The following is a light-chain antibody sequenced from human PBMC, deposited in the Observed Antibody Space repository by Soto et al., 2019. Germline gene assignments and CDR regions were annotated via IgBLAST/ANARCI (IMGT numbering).Light chain of an antibody. CDR1: RSDIGSYNY. J-gene: IGLJ1*01. V-gene: IGLV2-14*01. CDR3: IPYTGSSTSYV. Sequence: SVLTQPASVSGSPGQSITISCSGTRSDIGSYNYVAWYQQFPGKTPKILIYGVSNRPSGVSSRFSGSKSGNTASLTISGLQAEDEADYYCIPYTGSSTSYVFGSGTKVTVL. CDR2: GVS.